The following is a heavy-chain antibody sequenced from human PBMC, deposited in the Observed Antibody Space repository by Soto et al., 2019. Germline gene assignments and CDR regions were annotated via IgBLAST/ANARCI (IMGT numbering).Heavy chain of an antibody. CDR1: VYSFSSYW. CDR2: MDPSDSYT. Sequence: ESLKISCKVSVYSFSSYWIKWFRQIPGKCREGIGRMDPSDSYTKYIPSFDGHVTISADKSIRTAYLQWSSLKASDTAMYYCARGPAARQQLVVGYYYYGMDVWGQGTTVTVSS. CDR3: ARGPAARQQLVVGYYYYGMDV. V-gene: IGHV5-10-1*01. J-gene: IGHJ6*02. D-gene: IGHD6-13*01.